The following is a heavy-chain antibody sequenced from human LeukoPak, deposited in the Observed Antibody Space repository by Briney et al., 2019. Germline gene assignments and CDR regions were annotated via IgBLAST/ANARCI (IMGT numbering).Heavy chain of an antibody. CDR3: AKDRRLGQLVGYFDY. V-gene: IGHV3-23*01. D-gene: IGHD6-6*01. J-gene: IGHJ4*02. CDR2: ISGSGGST. Sequence: GGSLRLSCAASGFTFSSYAMSWVRQAPGKGLEWVSAISGSGGSTYYADSVKGRFTISRDNSKNTLYLQMNSLRAEDTAVYYCAKDRRLGQLVGYFDYWGQGTLVTVSS. CDR1: GFTFSSYA.